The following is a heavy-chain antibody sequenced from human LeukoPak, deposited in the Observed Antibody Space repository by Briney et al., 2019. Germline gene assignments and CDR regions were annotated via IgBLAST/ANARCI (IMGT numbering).Heavy chain of an antibody. CDR2: IKQDGSEK. CDR1: GFTFSNYW. CDR3: AKDLLGQWPTVFDY. D-gene: IGHD6-19*01. V-gene: IGHV3-7*01. J-gene: IGHJ4*02. Sequence: GGSLRLSCAASGFTFSNYWMSWVRQAPGKGLEWVANIKQDGSEKYYVDSVKGRFTISRDNAKNSLYLQMNSLRAEDTAVYYCAKDLLGQWPTVFDYWGQGTLVTVSS.